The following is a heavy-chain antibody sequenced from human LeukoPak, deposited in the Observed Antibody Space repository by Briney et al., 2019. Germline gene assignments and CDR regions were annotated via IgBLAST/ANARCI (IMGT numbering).Heavy chain of an antibody. CDR2: ISGSGGST. J-gene: IGHJ3*01. CDR3: AKVRFAKSHAFDF. CDR1: AFTFGSFC. D-gene: IGHD2-21*01. V-gene: IGHV3-23*01. Sequence: GGSLRLSCAASAFTFGSFCMIWVRQAPGKGLEWVSAISGSGGSTYYADSVKGRFTISRDNSKNTLFLQMNSLRAEDTAVYYCAKVRFAKSHAFDFWGQGTMVTVSS.